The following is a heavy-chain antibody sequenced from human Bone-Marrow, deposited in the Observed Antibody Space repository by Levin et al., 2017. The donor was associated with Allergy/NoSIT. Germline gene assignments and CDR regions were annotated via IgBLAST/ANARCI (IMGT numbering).Heavy chain of an antibody. CDR3: AREDVTRGFDP. V-gene: IGHV4-61*03. CDR1: GDSVNSDNKY. J-gene: IGHJ5*02. CDR2: IDYSGTS. Sequence: SSQTLSLTCIVSGDSVNSDNKYWSWIRQSPGKGLEWIGYIDYSGTSMYNPSLKSRVTISIDTSKNHFSLQMNFVTAADTAIYYCAREDVTRGFDPWGQGTLVTVSS.